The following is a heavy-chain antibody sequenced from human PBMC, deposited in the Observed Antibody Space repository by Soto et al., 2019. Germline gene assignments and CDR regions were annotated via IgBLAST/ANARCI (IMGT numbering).Heavy chain of an antibody. CDR3: ARGIGYYGSGSYYYFDY. CDR2: ISASTTTM. J-gene: IGHJ4*02. Sequence: GGSLRLSCAASGFTFSSYSMNWVRQAPGKGLEWVSYISASTTTMHYADSVKGRFTISRDNAKNSVYLQMNSLGGEDTAVYYCARGIGYYGSGSYYYFDYWDQGTLVTVSS. D-gene: IGHD3-10*01. CDR1: GFTFSSYS. V-gene: IGHV3-48*01.